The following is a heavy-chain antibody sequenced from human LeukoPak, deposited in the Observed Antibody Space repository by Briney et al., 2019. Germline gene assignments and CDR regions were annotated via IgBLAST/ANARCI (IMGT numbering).Heavy chain of an antibody. CDR3: SRPDRDIRYFDWLSPSIAFDI. Sequence: GESLEISCRGSGYSFTSYWIGWVRQMPGKGLEWMGIIYPGDSDTRYSPSFQGQVTISADKSISTAYLQWSSLKASDTAMYYCSRPDRDIRYFDWLSPSIAFDIWGQGTMVTVSS. D-gene: IGHD3-9*01. V-gene: IGHV5-51*01. J-gene: IGHJ3*02. CDR1: GYSFTSYW. CDR2: IYPGDSDT.